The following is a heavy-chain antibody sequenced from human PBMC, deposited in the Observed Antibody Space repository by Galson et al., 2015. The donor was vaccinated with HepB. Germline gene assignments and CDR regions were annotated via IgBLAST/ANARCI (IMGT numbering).Heavy chain of an antibody. V-gene: IGHV3-21*01. CDR2: ISSSSSCT. CDR1: GFTFSSYA. Sequence: SLRLSCAASGFTFSSYAMNWVRQAPGKGLEWVSTISSSSSCTYYADSVKGRFTISRDNANNSLYLQMNSLRAEDTAVYYCARDRDYVWGSYRYIPCDYFVDWGQGTLVTVSS. J-gene: IGHJ4*02. D-gene: IGHD3-16*02. CDR3: ARDRDYVWGSYRYIPCDYFVD.